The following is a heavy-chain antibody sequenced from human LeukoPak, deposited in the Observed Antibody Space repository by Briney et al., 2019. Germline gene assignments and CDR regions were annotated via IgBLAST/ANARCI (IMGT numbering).Heavy chain of an antibody. D-gene: IGHD2-15*01. Sequence: ASVKVSCKTSGYTFTSYDINWVRQATGQGLEWMGWMNPNSGNTGYAQKFQGRVTMTRNTSISTAYMELSSLRSEDTAVYYCARGGYCSGGSCFIDYYYYYMDVWGKGTTVTVS. V-gene: IGHV1-8*01. CDR1: GYTFTSYD. J-gene: IGHJ6*03. CDR3: ARGGYCSGGSCFIDYYYYYMDV. CDR2: MNPNSGNT.